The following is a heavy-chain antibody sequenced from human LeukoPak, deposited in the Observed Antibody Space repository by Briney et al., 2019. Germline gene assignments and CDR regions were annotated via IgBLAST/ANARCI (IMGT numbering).Heavy chain of an antibody. CDR2: IIPIFGTA. Sequence: SVKVSCKASGGTFSSYAISWVRQAPGQGLEWMGGIIPIFGTANYAQKFQGRVTITTDESTSTAYMGLSSLRSEDTAVYYCAICVGTTGTTCDYYYYMDVWGKGTTVTVSS. D-gene: IGHD1-1*01. CDR1: GGTFSSYA. V-gene: IGHV1-69*05. J-gene: IGHJ6*03. CDR3: AICVGTTGTTCDYYYYMDV.